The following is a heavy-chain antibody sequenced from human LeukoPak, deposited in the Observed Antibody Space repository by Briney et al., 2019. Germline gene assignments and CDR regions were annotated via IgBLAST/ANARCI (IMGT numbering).Heavy chain of an antibody. CDR1: GFTFGNYA. D-gene: IGHD6-19*01. V-gene: IGHV3-23*01. J-gene: IGHJ4*02. Sequence: PGGSLRLSCAASGFTFGNYAMSWVRQAPGKGLEWVSGITDSGDSTYYADSVKGRFTISRDNSKYTVYLQMNSLRAEVTAVYYCAKTPGIAVVLYYFDYWGQGMLVTVSS. CDR2: ITDSGDST. CDR3: AKTPGIAVVLYYFDY.